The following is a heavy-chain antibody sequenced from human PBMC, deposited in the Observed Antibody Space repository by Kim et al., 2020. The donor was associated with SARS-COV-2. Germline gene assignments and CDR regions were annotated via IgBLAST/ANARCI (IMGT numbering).Heavy chain of an antibody. CDR2: INPNSGGT. V-gene: IGHV1-2*06. CDR1: GYTFTGYY. J-gene: IGHJ2*01. D-gene: IGHD4-17*01. CDR3: ARGSTVTTQRKDWYFDL. Sequence: ASVKVYCKASGYTFTGYYMHWVRQAPGQGLEWMGRINPNSGGTNYAQKFQGRDTMTRDTSISTAYMELSRLRSDDTAVYYCARGSTVTTQRKDWYFDLWGRGTLGTVSS.